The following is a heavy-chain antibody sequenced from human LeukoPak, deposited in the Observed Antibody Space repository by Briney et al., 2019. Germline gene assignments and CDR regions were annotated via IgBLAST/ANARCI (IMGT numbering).Heavy chain of an antibody. Sequence: ASVKISCKASGYTFTDYYMHWVQQAPGKGLEWMGLVDPEDGETIYAEKFQGRVTITADTSIDTAYMELSSLRSEDTAVYYCATDLSHSSGYHNNWFDPWGQGTLVTVSS. CDR3: ATDLSHSSGYHNNWFDP. D-gene: IGHD3-22*01. V-gene: IGHV1-69-2*01. CDR1: GYTFTDYY. CDR2: VDPEDGET. J-gene: IGHJ5*02.